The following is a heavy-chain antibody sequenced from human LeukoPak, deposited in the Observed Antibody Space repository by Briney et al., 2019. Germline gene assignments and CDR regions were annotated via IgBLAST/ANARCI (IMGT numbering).Heavy chain of an antibody. Sequence: GGSLRLSCAAPGFMFHDYAIHWVRQAPGKGLVWVSLISGDGGSTFYADSVKGRFTISRDNSKNSLYLQMKSLRSDDTALYYCARESESSGWYDYWGQGTLVTVSS. J-gene: IGHJ4*02. CDR3: ARESESSGWYDY. V-gene: IGHV3-43*02. D-gene: IGHD6-19*01. CDR2: ISGDGGST. CDR1: GFMFHDYA.